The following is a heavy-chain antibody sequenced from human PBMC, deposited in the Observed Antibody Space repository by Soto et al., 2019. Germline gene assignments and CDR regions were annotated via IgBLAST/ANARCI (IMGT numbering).Heavy chain of an antibody. CDR2: ISSSSSTI. V-gene: IGHV3-48*01. J-gene: IGHJ1*01. CDR3: AVGYCSGGSCYHGAEYFQH. Sequence: GGSLRLSCAASGFTFSSYSMNWVRQAPGKGLEWVSYISSSSSTIYYADSVKGRFTISRDNAKNSLYLQMNSLRAEDTAVYYCAVGYCSGGSCYHGAEYFQHWGQGTLVTVSS. D-gene: IGHD2-15*01. CDR1: GFTFSSYS.